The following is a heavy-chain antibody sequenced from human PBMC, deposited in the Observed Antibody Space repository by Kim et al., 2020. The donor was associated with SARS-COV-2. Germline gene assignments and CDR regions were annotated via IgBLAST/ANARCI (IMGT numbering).Heavy chain of an antibody. D-gene: IGHD6-19*01. J-gene: IGHJ4*02. Sequence: IYYADAMKGRFTTSRDNATNAPYLKMSSLRAEDTAVDYCACRYSSGSMGYWGQGTLVTVSS. CDR2: I. V-gene: IGHV3-21*01. CDR3: ACRYSSGSMGY.